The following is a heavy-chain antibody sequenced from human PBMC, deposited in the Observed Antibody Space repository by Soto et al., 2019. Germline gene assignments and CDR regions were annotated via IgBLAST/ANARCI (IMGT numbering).Heavy chain of an antibody. CDR3: TREMLVGDWYFDL. CDR1: GFTFGDYA. Sequence: GGSLRLSXTASGFTFGDYAMSWVRQAPGKGLEWVGFIRSKAYGGTTEYAASVKGRFTISRDDSKSIAYLQMNSLKTEDTAVYYCTREMLVGDWYFDLWGRGTLVTVSS. V-gene: IGHV3-49*04. J-gene: IGHJ2*01. D-gene: IGHD6-6*01. CDR2: IRSKAYGGTT.